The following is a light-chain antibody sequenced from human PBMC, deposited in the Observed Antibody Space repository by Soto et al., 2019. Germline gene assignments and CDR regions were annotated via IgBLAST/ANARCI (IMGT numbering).Light chain of an antibody. CDR1: SSDIGSYNY. V-gene: IGLV2-14*03. CDR3: ASYVSSSDVFV. CDR2: DVT. J-gene: IGLJ1*01. Sequence: QSALTQPASMSGSPGQSMTISCTGSSSDIGSYNYVSWYQHHPGKAPKLLIYDVTTRPSGISNRFSGSKSGHTASLTISGLQAEDGADYYCASYVSSSDVFVFGPGTKVTVL.